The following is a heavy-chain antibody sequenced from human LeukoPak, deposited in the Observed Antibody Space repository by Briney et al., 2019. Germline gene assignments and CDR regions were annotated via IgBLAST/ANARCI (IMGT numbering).Heavy chain of an antibody. CDR2: IGGSGGST. D-gene: IGHD6-19*01. V-gene: IGHV3-23*01. J-gene: IGHJ4*02. Sequence: GGSLRLSCEASGFPFSSYAMNWVRQAPGKGLEWVSTIGGSGGSTYYADSVKGRFTISRDNAKNSLYLQMNSLGAEDTAVYYCARDSSGWSRDYWGQGTLVTVSS. CDR1: GFPFSSYA. CDR3: ARDSSGWSRDY.